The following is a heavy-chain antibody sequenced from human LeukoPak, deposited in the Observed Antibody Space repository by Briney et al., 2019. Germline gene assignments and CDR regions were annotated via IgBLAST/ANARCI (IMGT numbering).Heavy chain of an antibody. CDR1: GGSISPLY. Sequence: PETLSLTCTVSGGSISPLYWGWIRQPPGKGLEFIGYIYYSGTTNYNPSLRSRVTLSVDTSKNQFSLKLSSVTAADTAVYYCARGGVAAKYYFDYWGPGTLVTVSS. D-gene: IGHD3-10*01. V-gene: IGHV4-59*11. J-gene: IGHJ4*02. CDR2: IYYSGTT. CDR3: ARGGVAAKYYFDY.